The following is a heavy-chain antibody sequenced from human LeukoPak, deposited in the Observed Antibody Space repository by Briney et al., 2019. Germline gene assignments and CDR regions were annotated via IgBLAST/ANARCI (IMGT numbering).Heavy chain of an antibody. CDR2: FDPEDGET. J-gene: IGHJ6*03. CDR3: ARGGRPLGYFYMDV. V-gene: IGHV1-24*01. Sequence: ASVKVSCKVSGYTLTELSMHWVRQAPGKGLEWMGGFDPEDGETIYAQKFQGRVTITTDESTSTSYMELSSLTSEDTAVYYCARGGRPLGYFYMDVWGKGTTVIVSS. CDR1: GYTLTELS.